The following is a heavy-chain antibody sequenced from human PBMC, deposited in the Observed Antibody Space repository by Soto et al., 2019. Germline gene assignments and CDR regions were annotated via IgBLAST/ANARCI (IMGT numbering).Heavy chain of an antibody. Sequence: SETLSLTCTVSGGSISSYYWSWIRQPPGKGLEWIGYIYYSGSTNYNPSLKSRVTISVDTSKNQFSLKLSSVTAADTAVYYCARDSGSITLGGTRYYGMDVWGQGTTVTVSS. V-gene: IGHV4-59*01. J-gene: IGHJ6*02. CDR2: IYYSGST. D-gene: IGHD2-15*01. CDR1: GGSISSYY. CDR3: ARDSGSITLGGTRYYGMDV.